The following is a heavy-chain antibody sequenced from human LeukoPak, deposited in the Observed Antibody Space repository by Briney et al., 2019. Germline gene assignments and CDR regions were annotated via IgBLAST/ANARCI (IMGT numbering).Heavy chain of an antibody. CDR1: GGSISSYY. Sequence: PSETLSLTCTVSGGSISSYYWSWIRQPAGKGLEWIGRIYTSGSTNYNPSLKSRVTMSVDTSKNQLSLKLSSVTAADTAVYYCASGYSSGWYFGLFDYWGQGTLVTVSS. CDR2: IYTSGST. CDR3: ASGYSSGWYFGLFDY. J-gene: IGHJ4*02. V-gene: IGHV4-4*07. D-gene: IGHD6-19*01.